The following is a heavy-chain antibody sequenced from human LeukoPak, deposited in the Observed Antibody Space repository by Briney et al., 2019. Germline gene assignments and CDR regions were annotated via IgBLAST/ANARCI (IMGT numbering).Heavy chain of an antibody. J-gene: IGHJ4*02. CDR1: GVSISSYY. CDR3: ARILTIFGVVSKFDY. CDR2: FHNGGGI. Sequence: SETLSLTCTVAGVSISSYYRSWIRQTHGKGLKWIGYFHNGGGIHYSPSLLGRATISAETSKNQFSLSLSSVTAADTAVYYCARILTIFGVVSKFDYWGQGALVTVSS. V-gene: IGHV4-59*01. D-gene: IGHD3-3*01.